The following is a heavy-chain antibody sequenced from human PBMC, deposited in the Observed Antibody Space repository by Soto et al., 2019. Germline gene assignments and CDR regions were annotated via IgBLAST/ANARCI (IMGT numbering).Heavy chain of an antibody. Sequence: QVQLQESGPGLVKPSETLSLTCTASGGSIDSYYWSWIRQSPGKGLEWIGYIYYTGSTNYNPSLKSRVTILVEPSKHQFSLRLRSVTAADTAMYYCARDLLWYGNAFDLWGQGTMVTVSS. CDR3: ARDLLWYGNAFDL. D-gene: IGHD3-10*01. CDR1: GGSIDSYY. CDR2: IYYTGST. V-gene: IGHV4-59*01. J-gene: IGHJ3*01.